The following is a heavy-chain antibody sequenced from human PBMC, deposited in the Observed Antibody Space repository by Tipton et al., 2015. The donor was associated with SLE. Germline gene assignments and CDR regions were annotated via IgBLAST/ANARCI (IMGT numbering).Heavy chain of an antibody. Sequence: TLSLTCTVSGYSISSGYYWAWIRQPPGKGLEWIASIYHSGSTFYNLSLKSRVTISADTTKNRLSLRLTSVTAADTAVYYCARDPQGEERAPAAWWSQGTLVIVSS. V-gene: IGHV4-38-2*02. D-gene: IGHD3-16*01. CDR2: IYHSGST. J-gene: IGHJ4*02. CDR3: ARDPQGEERAPAAW. CDR1: GYSISSGYY.